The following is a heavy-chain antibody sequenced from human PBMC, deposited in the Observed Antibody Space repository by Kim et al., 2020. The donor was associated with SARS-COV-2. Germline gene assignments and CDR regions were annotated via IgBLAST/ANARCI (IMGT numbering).Heavy chain of an antibody. V-gene: IGHV3-21*01. CDR1: GFTFSSYS. J-gene: IGHJ4*02. D-gene: IGHD3-10*01. Sequence: GGSLRLSCAASGFTFSSYSMNWVRQAPGKGLEWVSSISSSSSYIYYADSVKGRFTISRDNAKNSLYLQMNSLRAEDTAVYYCASSVGGSGSYYIDYWGQGTLVTVSS. CDR3: ASSVGGSGSYYIDY. CDR2: ISSSSSYI.